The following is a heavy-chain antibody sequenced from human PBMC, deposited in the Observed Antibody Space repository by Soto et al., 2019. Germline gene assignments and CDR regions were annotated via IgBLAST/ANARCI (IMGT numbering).Heavy chain of an antibody. J-gene: IGHJ4*02. Sequence: SETLSLTCFVSGGSVTSHHWSWIRQPPGKGLEWIGEINHSGSTNYNPSLKSRVTISVDTSKKQFSLKLSSVTAADTAVYYCARPDRGIAAARFDYWGQGTLVTVSS. CDR2: INHSGST. V-gene: IGHV4-34*01. D-gene: IGHD6-13*01. CDR1: GGSVTSHH. CDR3: ARPDRGIAAARFDY.